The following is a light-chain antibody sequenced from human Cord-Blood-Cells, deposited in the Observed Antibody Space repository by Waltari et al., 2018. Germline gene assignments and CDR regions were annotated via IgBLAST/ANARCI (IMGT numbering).Light chain of an antibody. V-gene: IGKV1-27*01. CDR1: QGISNY. Sequence: DIHMTQSSSSLSASVRDSVTITCRASQGISNYLAWYQQKPGKVPKLLIYAASTLQSGVPSRFSGSGSGTDFTLTISSLQPEDVATYYCQKYNSAPWTFGQGTKVEIK. CDR2: AAS. CDR3: QKYNSAPWT. J-gene: IGKJ1*01.